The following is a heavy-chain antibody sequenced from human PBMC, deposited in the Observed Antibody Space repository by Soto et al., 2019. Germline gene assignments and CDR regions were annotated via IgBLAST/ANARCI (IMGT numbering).Heavy chain of an antibody. J-gene: IGHJ4*02. D-gene: IGHD1-26*01. Sequence: PGGSLRLSYAASGFTFSSYAMHWVRQAPGKGLEYVSAISSNGGSTYYANSVKGRFTISRDNSKNTLYLQMGSLRAEDMAVYYCARGRIVGATTIAYWGQGTLVTVSS. V-gene: IGHV3-64*01. CDR2: ISSNGGST. CDR1: GFTFSSYA. CDR3: ARGRIVGATTIAY.